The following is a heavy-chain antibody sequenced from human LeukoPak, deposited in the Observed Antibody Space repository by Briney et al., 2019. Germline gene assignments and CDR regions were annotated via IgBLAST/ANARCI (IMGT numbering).Heavy chain of an antibody. V-gene: IGHV1-18*01. D-gene: IGHD3-16*01. J-gene: IGHJ3*02. CDR3: ARGRPHYGFDI. CDR2: ISPYNGNA. CDR1: GYTFTSYT. Sequence: ASVKVSCKASGYTFTSYTMHWVRQAPGQGLEWMGWISPYNGNAKYAQKLQGRVTMTTDTSTSTAYMELRSLRSDDTAVYFCARGRPHYGFDIWGRGTMVTVSS.